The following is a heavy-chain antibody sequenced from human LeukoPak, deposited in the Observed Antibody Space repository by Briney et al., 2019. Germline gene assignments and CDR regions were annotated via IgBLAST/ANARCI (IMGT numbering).Heavy chain of an antibody. CDR2: ISSDGGGT. CDR1: GFIFSPYA. CDR3: VKNSDSSYLH. D-gene: IGHD2-15*01. Sequence: GGSLRLSCSASGFIFSPYAMHWVRQAPGKGLEYVSAISSDGGGTYYADSVKGRFTISRGNSKNTLYLQMSSLRVEDTAVYYCVKNSDSSYLHWGQGTLVTVSS. J-gene: IGHJ4*02. V-gene: IGHV3-64D*06.